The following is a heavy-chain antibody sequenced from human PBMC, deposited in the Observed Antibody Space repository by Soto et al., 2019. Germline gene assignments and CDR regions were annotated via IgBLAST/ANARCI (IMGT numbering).Heavy chain of an antibody. D-gene: IGHD2-2*01. V-gene: IGHV4-30-4*01. CDR3: ARRMPIDSYPFDY. Sequence: QVQLQESGPGLVKSSQTLSLTCTVSGGSISSGDYFWSWIRQPPGKGLVWIGYIYSTGSTYYNPSLKSRVTISVDTSKNQFSLKLNSVTAADPAMYYCARRMPIDSYPFDYWGQGSLVTVSS. J-gene: IGHJ4*02. CDR1: GGSISSGDYF. CDR2: IYSTGST.